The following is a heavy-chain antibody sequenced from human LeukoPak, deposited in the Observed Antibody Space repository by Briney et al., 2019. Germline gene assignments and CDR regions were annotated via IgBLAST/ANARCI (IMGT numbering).Heavy chain of an antibody. CDR3: ARDSLGGDY. CDR2: IWNDGSKK. D-gene: IGHD3-16*01. Sequence: GGSLRLSCAASGFTFNTFGMHWVRRAPGKGLEWVAVIWNDGSKKFYADSVKSRFTISRDNSKNTLYLQMNRLRAEDAAVYYCARDSLGGDYWGQGTLVTVSS. V-gene: IGHV3-33*01. CDR1: GFTFNTFG. J-gene: IGHJ4*02.